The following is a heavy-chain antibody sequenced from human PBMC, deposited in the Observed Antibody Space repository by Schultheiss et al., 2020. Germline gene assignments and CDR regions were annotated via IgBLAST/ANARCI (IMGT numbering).Heavy chain of an antibody. J-gene: IGHJ4*02. CDR3: ARRYHYDSIGYYYFDY. D-gene: IGHD3-22*01. Sequence: SETLSLTCTVSGGSISSSNWWSWVRQSPGKGLEWIGETYHSGSTNYNPSLKSRVTISVDKSKNQFSLKLSSVTAADTAVYYCARRYHYDSIGYYYFDYWGKGTLVTVSS. CDR2: TYHSGST. V-gene: IGHV4-4*02. CDR1: GGSISSSNW.